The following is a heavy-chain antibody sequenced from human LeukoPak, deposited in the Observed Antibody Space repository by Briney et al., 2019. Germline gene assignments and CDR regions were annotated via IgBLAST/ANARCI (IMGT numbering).Heavy chain of an antibody. J-gene: IGHJ4*02. Sequence: SETLSLTCTVSGGSISSGSYYWSWIRQPAGKGLEWIGRIYTSGSTNYNPSLKSRVTISVDTSKNQFSLKLSSVTAADTAVYYCARGPRGLVDYWGQGTLVTVSS. V-gene: IGHV4-61*02. CDR1: GGSISSGSYY. D-gene: IGHD3-10*01. CDR2: IYTSGST. CDR3: ARGPRGLVDY.